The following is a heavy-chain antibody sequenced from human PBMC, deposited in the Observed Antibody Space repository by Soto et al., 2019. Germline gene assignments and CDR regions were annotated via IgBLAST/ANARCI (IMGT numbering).Heavy chain of an antibody. Sequence: TLGFSCHMSGGSYSISTYSWSSIRQPPGKALQWIGFIYQSGVTSYNPSLASRVSISLDRSNNQCSLKLKSVTAADTAVYFCAGMPYTSGLRFDPWGPGTLVTVYS. J-gene: IGHJ5*02. CDR2: IYQSGVT. D-gene: IGHD6-19*01. CDR3: AGMPYTSGLRFDP. CDR1: GGSYSISTYS. V-gene: IGHV4-30-2*01.